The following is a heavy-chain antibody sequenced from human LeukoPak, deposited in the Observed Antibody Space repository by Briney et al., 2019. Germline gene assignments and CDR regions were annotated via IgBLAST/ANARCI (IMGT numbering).Heavy chain of an antibody. CDR1: GYTFTGYY. CDR2: INPNSGGT. V-gene: IGHV1-2*02. J-gene: IGHJ6*02. CDR3: ALPGWYQLLHDFGVHNSGMDV. Sequence: GASVKVSCKASGYTFTGYYMHWVRQAPGQGLEWMGWINPNSGGTNYAQKFQGRVTMTRDTSISTAYMELSRLRSDDTAVYSCALPGWYQLLHDFGVHNSGMDVWGQGTTVTVSS. D-gene: IGHD2-2*01.